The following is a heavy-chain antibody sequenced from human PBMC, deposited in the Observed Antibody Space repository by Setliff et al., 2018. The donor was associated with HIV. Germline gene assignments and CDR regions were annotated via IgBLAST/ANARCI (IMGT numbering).Heavy chain of an antibody. J-gene: IGHJ6*03. V-gene: IGHV4-38-2*01. CDR3: ARHWVDSSSWSLYYYYYMDV. CDR2: IYHSGST. CDR1: AYSISSGYY. D-gene: IGHD6-13*01. Sequence: SETLSLTCAVSAYSISSGYYWGWIRQPPGKGLEWIGSIYHSGSTYYNPSLKSRVTISVDTSKNQFSLKLSSVTAADTAVYYCARHWVDSSSWSLYYYYYMDVWGKGTTVTVSS.